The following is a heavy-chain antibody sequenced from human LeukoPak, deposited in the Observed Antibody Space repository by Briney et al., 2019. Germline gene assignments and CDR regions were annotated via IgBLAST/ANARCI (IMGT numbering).Heavy chain of an antibody. J-gene: IGHJ6*03. CDR3: ARVPRSYYYYYYMDV. V-gene: IGHV4-4*02. CDR2: VSHSGST. Sequence: PSETLSLTCAVSGGSISRNYWWSWVRQPPGKGLEWVGEVSHSGSTNYNPSLKSRVTMSADTSKNQFSLKLSSVTAADTAVYYCARVPRSYYYYYYMDVWGKGTTVTVSS. CDR1: GGSISRNYW.